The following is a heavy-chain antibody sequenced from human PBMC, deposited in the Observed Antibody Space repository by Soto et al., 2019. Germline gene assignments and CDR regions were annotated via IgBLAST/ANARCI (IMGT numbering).Heavy chain of an antibody. CDR2: IMPIFRTA. J-gene: IGHJ6*02. D-gene: IGHD3-3*02. CDR1: GGTFSTSA. Sequence: QVQVVQSGAEVKKPGSSVKVSCKTSGGTFSTSAISWVRQAPGQGLEWMGGIMPIFRTADYAQRFQGRLTITADESASTAYLELRNLTSENTAIYSCARDKDRAQLGGNYYYFMDVWGQGTTVTVTS. CDR3: ARDKDRAQLGGNYYYFMDV. V-gene: IGHV1-69*12.